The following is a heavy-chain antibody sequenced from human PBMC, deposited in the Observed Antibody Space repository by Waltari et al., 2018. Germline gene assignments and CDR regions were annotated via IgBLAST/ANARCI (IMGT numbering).Heavy chain of an antibody. J-gene: IGHJ4*02. CDR3: ARDKSSWYPFDY. CDR2: IYTSGST. Sequence: QVQLQESGPGLVKPSQTLSLTCPISGGSLSSGSYYCSWPRQPAGKGLEWIGRIYTSGSTNYNPSLKSRVTISVDTSKNQFSLKLSSVTAADTAVYYCARDKSSWYPFDYWGQGTLVTVSS. D-gene: IGHD6-13*01. V-gene: IGHV4-61*02. CDR1: GGSLSSGSYY.